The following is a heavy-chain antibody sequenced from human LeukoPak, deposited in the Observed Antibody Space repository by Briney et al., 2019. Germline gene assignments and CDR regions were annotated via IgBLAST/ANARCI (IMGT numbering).Heavy chain of an antibody. D-gene: IGHD3-10*01. Sequence: ASETLSLTCAVSDDSITMYYWTWIRQPPGKGLEWIGYVDHTGSTNFNPSLNGRVSISRDTSKNLFSLRLRSVTAADTAVYYCARREIRGINAGLYNWFDPWGQGTLVTVSS. CDR1: DDSITMYY. J-gene: IGHJ5*02. CDR2: VDHTGST. CDR3: ARREIRGINAGLYNWFDP. V-gene: IGHV4-59*08.